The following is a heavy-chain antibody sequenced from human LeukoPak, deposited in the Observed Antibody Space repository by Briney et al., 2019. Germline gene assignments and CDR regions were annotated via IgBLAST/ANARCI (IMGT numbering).Heavy chain of an antibody. CDR3: ARDPFRIAVAELGNWFDP. CDR2: INPSGGST. J-gene: IGHJ5*02. D-gene: IGHD6-19*01. V-gene: IGHV1-46*01. Sequence: ASVKVSCKASGYTFTSYYMHWVRQAPGQGLEWMGIINPSGGSTSYAQKFQGRVTMTRDTSTSTAYMELSSLRSEDTAVYYCARDPFRIAVAELGNWFDPWGQGTLVTVSS. CDR1: GYTFTSYY.